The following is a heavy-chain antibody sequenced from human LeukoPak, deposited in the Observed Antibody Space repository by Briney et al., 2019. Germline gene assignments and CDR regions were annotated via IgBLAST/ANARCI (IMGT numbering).Heavy chain of an antibody. J-gene: IGHJ4*02. V-gene: IGHV4-30-4*08. CDR2: IYYSGST. CDR1: GGSISSGDYY. D-gene: IGHD1-1*01. CDR3: AREATGNIDY. Sequence: SETLSLTCTVSGGSISSGDYYWSWIRQPPGKGLEWIGYIYYSGSTYYNPSLKSRVTISVDTSKNQFSLKLSSVTAADTAVYYRAREATGNIDYWGQGTLVTVSS.